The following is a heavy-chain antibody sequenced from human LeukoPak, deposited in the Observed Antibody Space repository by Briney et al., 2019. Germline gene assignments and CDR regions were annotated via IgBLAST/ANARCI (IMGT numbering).Heavy chain of an antibody. J-gene: IGHJ6*03. D-gene: IGHD3-10*01. V-gene: IGHV4-4*02. CDR1: GGSISSGNW. CDR3: ARMRMVRGVTTYYYYYMDV. Sequence: SETLSLTCAVSGGSISSGNWWSWVRQPPGKGLEWIGQIYHSGSTNYNPSLKSRVTISVDTSKNQFSLKLSSVTAADTAVYYCARMRMVRGVTTYYYYYMDVWGKGTTVTISS. CDR2: IYHSGST.